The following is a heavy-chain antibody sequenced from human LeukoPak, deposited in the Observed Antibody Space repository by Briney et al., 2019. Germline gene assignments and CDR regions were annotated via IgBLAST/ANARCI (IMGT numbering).Heavy chain of an antibody. CDR3: ARDHSGSYRGGYYFDY. J-gene: IGHJ4*02. CDR1: GFTFSSYG. V-gene: IGHV3-66*01. D-gene: IGHD1-26*01. Sequence: GGSLRLSCAASGFTFSSYGMSWVRQAPGKGLEWVSVIYSGGSTYYADSVKGRFTISRDNSKNTLYLQMNSLRAEDTAVYYCARDHSGSYRGGYYFDYWGQGTLVTVSS. CDR2: IYSGGST.